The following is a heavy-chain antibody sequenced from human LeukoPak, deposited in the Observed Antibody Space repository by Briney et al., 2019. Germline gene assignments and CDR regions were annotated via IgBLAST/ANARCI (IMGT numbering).Heavy chain of an antibody. V-gene: IGHV4-61*02. Sequence: SETLSLTYTVSGGSISSGSYYWSWIRQPAGKGLEWIGRIYTSGSTNYNPSLKSRVTISVDTSKNQFSLKLSSVTAADTAVYYCARDSYDSSGYYEVLFDYWAREPWSPSPQ. D-gene: IGHD3-22*01. CDR1: GGSISSGSYY. CDR3: ARDSYDSSGYYEVLFDY. CDR2: IYTSGST. J-gene: IGHJ4*02.